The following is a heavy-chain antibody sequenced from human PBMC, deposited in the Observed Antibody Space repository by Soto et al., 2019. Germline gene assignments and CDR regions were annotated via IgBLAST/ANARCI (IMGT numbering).Heavy chain of an antibody. Sequence: EVQLLESGGGLVQPGGSLRLSCAGSGFTFINYAMNWVRQAPGKGLEWVSTISGGGDAPFFADSVRGRFTISRDNSKNTVTLQMNNLGVDDTAVYFCARKVPGSTRRPDYWYFDLWGRGTLVIVSS. CDR2: ISGGGDAP. D-gene: IGHD3-10*01. V-gene: IGHV3-23*01. J-gene: IGHJ2*01. CDR1: GFTFINYA. CDR3: ARKVPGSTRRPDYWYFDL.